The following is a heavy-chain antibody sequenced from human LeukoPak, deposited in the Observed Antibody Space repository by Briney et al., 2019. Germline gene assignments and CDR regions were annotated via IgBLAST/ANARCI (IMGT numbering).Heavy chain of an antibody. D-gene: IGHD6-19*01. CDR2: ISSSSTYI. V-gene: IGHV3-21*01. J-gene: IGHJ6*03. CDR3: ARLRSLYSSGWTPLGYYYMDV. Sequence: GGSLRLSCAASGFTFSSYSLNWVRQAPGKGLEWVSSISSSSTYIYYADSVKGRFTISRDNAKNSLYLQMNSLRAEDTAVYYCARLRSLYSSGWTPLGYYYMDVWGKGTTVTISS. CDR1: GFTFSSYS.